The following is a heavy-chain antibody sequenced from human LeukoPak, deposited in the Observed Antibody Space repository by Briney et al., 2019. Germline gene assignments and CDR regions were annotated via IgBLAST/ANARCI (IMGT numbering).Heavy chain of an antibody. J-gene: IGHJ6*02. CDR1: GFTFKTFA. CDR2: ISNDK. CDR3: TKDSQGFYGGLWYGTYGMDV. V-gene: IGHV3-23*05. D-gene: IGHD3-16*01. Sequence: GGSLRLSCVASGFTFKTFAMTWVRQAPGKGLEWVSTISNDKHYADSVRGRFTISRDDSRKTVFLQMNSLTPEDAAIYYCTKDSQGFYGGLWYGTYGMDVWGQGTTVTVSS.